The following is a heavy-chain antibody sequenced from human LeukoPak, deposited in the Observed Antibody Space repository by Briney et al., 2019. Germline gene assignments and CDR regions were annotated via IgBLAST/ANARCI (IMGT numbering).Heavy chain of an antibody. CDR2: IWYDGSNK. V-gene: IGHV3-33*06. Sequence: PGGSLRLSCAASGFTFSSYGMHWVRQAPGKGLEWVAVIWYDGSNKYYADSVKGRFTISRDNSKNKLYLQMNSLRAEDTAVYYCAKVMTTVTDDAFDIWGQGTMVTVSS. J-gene: IGHJ3*02. D-gene: IGHD4-11*01. CDR3: AKVMTTVTDDAFDI. CDR1: GFTFSSYG.